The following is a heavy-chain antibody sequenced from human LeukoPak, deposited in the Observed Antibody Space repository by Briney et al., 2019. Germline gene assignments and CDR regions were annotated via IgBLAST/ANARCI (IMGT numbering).Heavy chain of an antibody. CDR1: GFTFSCYW. J-gene: IGHJ4*02. Sequence: GGSLRVSCAASGFTFSCYWMHWVRQAPGKGLEWVSRLNGDGSGTSYADSVKGRFTISRDNAKNTLYLQMNSLRAEDTAVYYCARFSGPYSSGWFFDFWGQGTLVTVSS. CDR2: LNGDGSGT. D-gene: IGHD6-19*01. CDR3: ARFSGPYSSGWFFDF. V-gene: IGHV3-74*01.